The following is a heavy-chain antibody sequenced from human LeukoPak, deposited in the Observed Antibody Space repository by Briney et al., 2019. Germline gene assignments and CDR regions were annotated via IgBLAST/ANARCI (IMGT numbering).Heavy chain of an antibody. CDR3: ASYYDILTGYWLDAFDI. V-gene: IGHV1-2*02. CDR2: INPNSGGT. D-gene: IGHD3-9*01. CDR1: GYTFTGYY. J-gene: IGHJ4*02. Sequence: ASVKVSCKASGYTFTGYYMHWVRQAPGQGLEWMGWINPNSGGTNYAQKFQGRVTMTRDTSISTAYMELSRLRSDDTAVNYCASYYDILTGYWLDAFDIWGQGTLVTVSS.